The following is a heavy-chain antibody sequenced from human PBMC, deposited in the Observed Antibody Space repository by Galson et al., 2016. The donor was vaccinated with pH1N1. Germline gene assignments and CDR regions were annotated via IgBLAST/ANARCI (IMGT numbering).Heavy chain of an antibody. Sequence: SETLSLTCAVSGGSISSRNWWSWVRQPPGQGLEWIGEIYHIGGTNSNPSLKSRVTISLDKSKNHFSLNLASVTAADTAVYYCARDGGDYGGAGQYKYFDTWGQGTLVTVSS. V-gene: IGHV4-4*02. D-gene: IGHD4-23*01. CDR3: ARDGGDYGGAGQYKYFDT. CDR1: GGSISSRNW. CDR2: IYHIGGT. J-gene: IGHJ5*02.